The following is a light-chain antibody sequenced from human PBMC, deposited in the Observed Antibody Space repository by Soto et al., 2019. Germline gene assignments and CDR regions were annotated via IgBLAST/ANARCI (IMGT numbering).Light chain of an antibody. CDR1: QSVLYSSNNKNY. J-gene: IGKJ1*01. CDR2: CAS. CDR3: QQYYSAPWT. Sequence: DIVMTQSPDSLAVSLGERATINCKSSQSVLYSSNNKNYLAWYQQKPGQPPKLLIYCASTRESGVPDRFSGSESGTDFTLTISSLQAEDVAVYYCQQYYSAPWTFGQGTKVEIK. V-gene: IGKV4-1*01.